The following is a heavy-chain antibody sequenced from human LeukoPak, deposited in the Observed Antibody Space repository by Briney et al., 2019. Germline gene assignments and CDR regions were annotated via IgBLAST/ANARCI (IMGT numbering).Heavy chain of an antibody. D-gene: IGHD4-23*01. CDR1: GFTFINHW. CDR2: INSDGSST. CDR3: ARAGGNWQIDS. V-gene: IGHV3-74*01. J-gene: IGHJ4*02. Sequence: GGSLRLSCAASGFTFINHWMHWVRQGPGKGLVWVSRINSDGSSTIYADSVKGRFTISRDNAKNTLFLQMNSLRADDTAVYFCARAGGNWQIDSWGQGTLVTVSS.